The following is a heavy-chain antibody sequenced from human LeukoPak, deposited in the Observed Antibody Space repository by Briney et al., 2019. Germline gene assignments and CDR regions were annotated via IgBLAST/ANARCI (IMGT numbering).Heavy chain of an antibody. J-gene: IGHJ3*02. V-gene: IGHV4-39*01. D-gene: IGHD2-2*01. CDR3: ARRGAIVVVPAAHDAFDI. CDR1: ARSMSRGRYY. CDR2: IYYSGST. Sequence: PSETLSLTWTVAARSMSRGRYYWGWCRQLPRKGLEWGGSIYYSGSTYYNPSLKSRVTISVDTSKNQFSLKLSSVTAADTAVYYCARRGAIVVVPAAHDAFDIWGQGTMVTVSS.